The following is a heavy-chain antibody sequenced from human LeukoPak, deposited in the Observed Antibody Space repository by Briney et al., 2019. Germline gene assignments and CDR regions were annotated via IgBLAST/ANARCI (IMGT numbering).Heavy chain of an antibody. J-gene: IGHJ3*02. D-gene: IGHD3-22*01. CDR2: INPNSGVT. CDR3: ARATFHYDNDAFDI. CDR1: GYTFTGYY. Sequence: GASVKVSCKASGYTFTGYYMHWVRQAPGQGLEWMGWINPNSGVTNYAQKFQGRVTMTRDTSINTAYMELSRLRSDDTAVYYCARATFHYDNDAFDIWGQGTMVTVSS. V-gene: IGHV1-2*02.